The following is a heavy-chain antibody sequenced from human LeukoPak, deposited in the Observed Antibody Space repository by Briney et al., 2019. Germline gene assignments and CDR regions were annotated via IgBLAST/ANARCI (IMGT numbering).Heavy chain of an antibody. J-gene: IGHJ6*04. CDR1: GFTFSYYW. Sequence: PGGSLRLSCVSSGFTFSYYWMKWVRQAPGKGLEWVASINEDGSGKFSVGSVKDRITISRDNTRNSLDLQINSLTVEDTAIYYCARDDGDVWGTGTTVTVSS. CDR3: ARDDGDV. CDR2: INEDGSGK. V-gene: IGHV3-7*01.